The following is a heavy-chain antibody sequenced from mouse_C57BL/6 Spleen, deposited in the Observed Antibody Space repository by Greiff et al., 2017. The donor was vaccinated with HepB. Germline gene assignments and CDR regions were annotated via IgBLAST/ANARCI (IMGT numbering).Heavy chain of an antibody. CDR3: ARLYGSSYYFDY. CDR2: IDPSDSET. V-gene: IGHV1-52*01. Sequence: QVQLQQPGAELVRPGSSVKLSCKASGYTFTSYWMHWVKQRPIQGLEWIGNIDPSDSETHYNQKFKDKATLTVDKSSSTAYMQLSSLTSEDSAVYYCARLYGSSYYFDYWGQGTTLTVSS. CDR1: GYTFTSYW. D-gene: IGHD1-1*01. J-gene: IGHJ2*01.